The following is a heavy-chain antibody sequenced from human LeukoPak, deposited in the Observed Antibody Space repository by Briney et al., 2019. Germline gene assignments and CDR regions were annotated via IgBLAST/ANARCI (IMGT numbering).Heavy chain of an antibody. V-gene: IGHV1-18*01. D-gene: IGHD2-2*01. J-gene: IGHJ4*02. CDR2: ISAYNGNT. CDR1: GYTFTSYG. Sequence: GASVKVSCKASGYTFTSYGISWVRQAPGQGLEWMGWISAYNGNTNYAQKLQGRVTMTTDTSTSTAYMELRSLRSDDTAVYYCARIGHCSSTSCSFIETIGDYWGQGTLVTVSS. CDR3: ARIGHCSSTSCSFIETIGDY.